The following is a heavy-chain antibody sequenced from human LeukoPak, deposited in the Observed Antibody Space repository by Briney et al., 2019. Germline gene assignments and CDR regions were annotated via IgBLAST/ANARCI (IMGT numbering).Heavy chain of an antibody. V-gene: IGHV3-21*04. CDR3: AKGQEPKAGVFDS. CDR2: IRSNGSYI. J-gene: IGHJ4*02. Sequence: GGSLRLSCTASGFIFSNFVMTWVRQAPGKGLEWVSSIRSNGSYIYNADSVKGRFTISRDNAKNSLYLQMNSLRAEDTAIFYCAKGQEPKAGVFDSCGQGTMVPVSS. D-gene: IGHD1-14*01. CDR1: GFIFSNFV.